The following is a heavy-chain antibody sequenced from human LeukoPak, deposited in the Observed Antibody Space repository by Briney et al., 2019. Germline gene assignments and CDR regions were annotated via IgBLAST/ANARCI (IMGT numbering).Heavy chain of an antibody. D-gene: IGHD1-26*01. CDR1: GFSFSNYW. V-gene: IGHV3-74*03. CDR3: ARVIVGATGSDY. J-gene: IGHJ4*02. Sequence: GGSLRLSCVASGFSFSNYWMHWVRQPPGKGLVWVSRINTDGDNIQYADSVKGRFIISRDNAKNTLYLQMNSLRAEDTAVYYCARVIVGATGSDYWGQGPLVTVSS. CDR2: INTDGDNI.